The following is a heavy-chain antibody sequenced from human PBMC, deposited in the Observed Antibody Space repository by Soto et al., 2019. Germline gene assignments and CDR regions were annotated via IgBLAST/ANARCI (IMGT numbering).Heavy chain of an antibody. CDR2: ISWNSGSI. V-gene: IGHV3-9*01. CDR3: AKANPGDGSGSYLDY. D-gene: IGHD3-10*01. Sequence: EVQLVESGGGLVQPGRSLRLSCAASGFTFDDYAMHWVRQAPGKGLEWVSGISWNSGSIGYADSVKGRFTISRDNAKNSLYLHMNSLRAEDTALYYCAKANPGDGSGSYLDYWGQGTLVTVSS. CDR1: GFTFDDYA. J-gene: IGHJ4*02.